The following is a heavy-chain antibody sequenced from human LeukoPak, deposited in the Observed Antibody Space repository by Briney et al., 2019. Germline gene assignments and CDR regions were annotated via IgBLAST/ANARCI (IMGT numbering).Heavy chain of an antibody. CDR2: IYPGDFNT. J-gene: IGHJ4*02. CDR1: GYIFTNNW. Sequence: GESLKISCKGSGYIFTNNWIGWVRQMPAKGLELMGIIYPGDFNTRYSPSFQGQVTMTADKSINTAYLQWSSLKASDTAIYYCARLVYGSDYFDYWGQGTLVTVSS. V-gene: IGHV5-51*01. D-gene: IGHD5/OR15-5a*01. CDR3: ARLVYGSDYFDY.